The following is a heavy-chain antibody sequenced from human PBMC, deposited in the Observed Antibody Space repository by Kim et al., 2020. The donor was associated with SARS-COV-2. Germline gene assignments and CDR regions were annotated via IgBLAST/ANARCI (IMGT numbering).Heavy chain of an antibody. CDR3: AKSYGIEIWKPFDN. CDR1: GFTFSSCG. CDR2: ISDSGGAT. V-gene: IGHV3-23*01. D-gene: IGHD1-1*01. J-gene: IGHJ4*02. Sequence: GGSLRLSCAASGFTFSSCGMSWVRQAPGKGLEWVSGISDSGGATHYADSVKGRFTISRDNSKKTVYLQMNSLRGDDTAIYYCAKSYGIEIWKPFDNWGQGTLVTVSS.